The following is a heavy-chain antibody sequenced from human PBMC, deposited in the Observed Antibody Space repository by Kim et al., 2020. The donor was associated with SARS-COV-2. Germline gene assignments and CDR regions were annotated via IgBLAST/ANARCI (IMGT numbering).Heavy chain of an antibody. CDR1: GGSFSGYY. J-gene: IGHJ4*02. V-gene: IGHV4-34*01. D-gene: IGHD3-10*02. Sequence: SETLSLTCAVYGGSFSGYYWSWIRQPPGKGLEWIGVISHSGSTNYNPSLKSRVTISVDTSKNQFSLTLSSVTAADTAVDDCAPMDYVQSYWGQGTLVTVSS. CDR3: APMDYVQSY. CDR2: ISHSGST.